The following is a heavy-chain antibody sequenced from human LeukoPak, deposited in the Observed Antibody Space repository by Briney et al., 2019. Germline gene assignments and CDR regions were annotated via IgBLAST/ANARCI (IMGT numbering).Heavy chain of an antibody. J-gene: IGHJ4*02. Sequence: SETLSLTCAVYGGSFRGYCWSWIRQPPGKGLEWIGEINHSGSTNYNPSLKSRVTISVDTSKNQFSLQLTSVTAADTALYYCAREFSGTYYADYWGQGTLVTVSS. D-gene: IGHD1-26*01. V-gene: IGHV4-34*01. CDR1: GGSFRGYC. CDR2: INHSGST. CDR3: AREFSGTYYADY.